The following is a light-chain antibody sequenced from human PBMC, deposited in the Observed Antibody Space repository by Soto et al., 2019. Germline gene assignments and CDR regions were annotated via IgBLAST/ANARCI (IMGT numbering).Light chain of an antibody. CDR3: QHYNNWLGT. V-gene: IGKV3-15*01. CDR2: GAS. J-gene: IGKJ4*01. CDR1: QSVISS. Sequence: EIVVTQSPALLSVSPGERATLSCRASQSVISSIAWYQQKLGQAPRLLIYGASTRATGIPARFSGSGSGTEFFLTISSLQSEDFAMYYCQHYNNWLGTFGGGTKVDIK.